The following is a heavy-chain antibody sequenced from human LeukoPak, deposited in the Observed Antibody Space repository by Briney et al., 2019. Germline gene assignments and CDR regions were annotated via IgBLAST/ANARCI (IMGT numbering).Heavy chain of an antibody. J-gene: IGHJ4*02. CDR3: ARGRTYYDLWSGHDY. CDR1: GYTFTSYG. D-gene: IGHD3-3*01. V-gene: IGHV1-18*01. Sequence: ASVKVSCKASGYTFTSYGISWVRQAPGQGLEWMGWISAYNGNTNYAQKLQGRVTMTTDTSTSTAYMELRSLRSDDTAVYYCARGRTYYDLWSGHDYWGQGTLVTVSS. CDR2: ISAYNGNT.